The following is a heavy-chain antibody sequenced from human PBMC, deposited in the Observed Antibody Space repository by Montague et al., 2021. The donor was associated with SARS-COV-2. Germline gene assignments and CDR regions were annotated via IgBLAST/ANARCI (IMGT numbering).Heavy chain of an antibody. Sequence: SETLSLTCAVHGGSFSTYSWNWIRQPPGKGLEWIGEIHHGGSTNYNPPLKSRVTISADTSKNQLSLKLTSVAAADTAVYYCARLGDGVVPSPILGVGPYYSYYYMDVWGKGTTVTVSS. CDR1: GGSFSTYS. J-gene: IGHJ6*03. D-gene: IGHD3-10*01. V-gene: IGHV4-34*01. CDR2: IHHGGST. CDR3: ARLGDGVVPSPILGVGPYYSYYYMDV.